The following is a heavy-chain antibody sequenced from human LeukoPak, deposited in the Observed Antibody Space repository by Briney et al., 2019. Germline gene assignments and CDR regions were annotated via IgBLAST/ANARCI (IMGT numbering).Heavy chain of an antibody. Sequence: ASVKVSYKASGYTFTGYYMHWVRQAPGQGLEWMGWINPNSGGTNYAQKFQGRVTMTRDTSISTAYMELSRLRSDDTAVYYCARGYDYVWGSYRPIVYFDYWGQGTLVTVSS. V-gene: IGHV1-2*02. CDR3: ARGYDYVWGSYRPIVYFDY. CDR1: GYTFTGYY. J-gene: IGHJ4*02. D-gene: IGHD3-16*02. CDR2: INPNSGGT.